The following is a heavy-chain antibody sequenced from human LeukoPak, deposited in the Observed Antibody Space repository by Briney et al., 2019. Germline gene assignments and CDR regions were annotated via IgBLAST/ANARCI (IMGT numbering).Heavy chain of an antibody. J-gene: IGHJ5*02. CDR2: IYYSGST. CDR1: GGSISSGDYY. D-gene: IGHD2-15*01. Sequence: SETLSLTCTVSGGSISSGDYYWSWIRQPPGKGLEWIGYIYYSGSTYYNPSLKSRVTISVDTSKNQFSLKLSSVTAADTAVYYCARGRGCSGGSCHSYVWNWFDPWGQGTLVTVSS. V-gene: IGHV4-30-4*01. CDR3: ARGRGCSGGSCHSYVWNWFDP.